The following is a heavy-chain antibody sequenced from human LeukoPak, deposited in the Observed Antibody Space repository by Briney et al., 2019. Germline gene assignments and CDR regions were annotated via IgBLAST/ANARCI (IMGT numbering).Heavy chain of an antibody. D-gene: IGHD1-26*01. J-gene: IGHJ4*02. CDR2: IDWDDDK. CDR3: ARTESGSRFDY. V-gene: IGHV2-70*04. CDR1: GISLSTSGMR. Sequence: SGPALVRPTQTLTLTCTLSGISLSTSGMRVSWMRQPPGEALEWLARIDWDDDKFYSTSLKTRLTISKDTSKNQVVLTMTNMDPVDTATYYCARTESGSRFDYWGQGTLVTVSS.